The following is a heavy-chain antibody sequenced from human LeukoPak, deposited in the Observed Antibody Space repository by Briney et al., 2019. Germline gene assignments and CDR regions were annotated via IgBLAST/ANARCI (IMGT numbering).Heavy chain of an antibody. CDR2: VNYSGRT. CDR3: ARVKESDGNSWFDP. CDR1: GGSISSSGYY. Sequence: PSQTLSLTCTVSGGSISSSGYYWSWIRQHPVKGLEWVGYVNYSGRTYYNPSLKSGVTISVDTSKRQFSLKLVSVTAADTAVYYCARVKESDGNSWFDPWGQGTLVTVSS. D-gene: IGHD4-23*01. J-gene: IGHJ5*02. V-gene: IGHV4-31*03.